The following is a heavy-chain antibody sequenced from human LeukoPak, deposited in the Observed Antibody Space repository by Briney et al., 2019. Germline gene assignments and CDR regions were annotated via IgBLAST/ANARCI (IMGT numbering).Heavy chain of an antibody. CDR1: GFTFSTYA. Sequence: GGSLRLSCAASGFTFSTYAMSWVRQAPGKGLEWGSTISGNGGTTYYADSVKGRFTISRDNSKNTLYLQMNSLRVEDTAVYYCAKPPPDSSSWLFDYWGQGTLVTVSS. CDR3: AKPPPDSSSWLFDY. J-gene: IGHJ4*02. D-gene: IGHD6-13*01. V-gene: IGHV3-23*01. CDR2: ISGNGGTT.